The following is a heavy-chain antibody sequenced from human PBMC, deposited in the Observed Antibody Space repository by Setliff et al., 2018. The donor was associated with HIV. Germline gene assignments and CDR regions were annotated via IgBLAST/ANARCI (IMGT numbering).Heavy chain of an antibody. D-gene: IGHD5-12*01. CDR2: ISGSGGAT. V-gene: IGHV3-23*01. CDR3: AKAYSGYEYSTDY. J-gene: IGHJ4*02. CDR1: GSTFSSYA. Sequence: PGGSLRLSCAASGSTFSSYAMTWVRQAPGKGLEWVSAISGSGGATYYADSVKGRFTISRDNSKNTLYLQMNSLRAEDTAVYYCAKAYSGYEYSTDYWGQGTLVTVSS.